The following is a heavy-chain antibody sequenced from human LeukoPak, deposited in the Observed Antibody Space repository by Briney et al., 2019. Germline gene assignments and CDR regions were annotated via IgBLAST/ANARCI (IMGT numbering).Heavy chain of an antibody. CDR3: AKDSSRIVGATSDY. CDR2: ISGSGGST. Sequence: WGSLRLSCAASGFTFSSYAMSWVRQAPGKGLEWVSAISGSGGSTYYADSVKGRFTISRDNSKNTLYLQMTSLRAEDTAVYYCAKDSSRIVGATSDYWGQGTLVTVSS. J-gene: IGHJ4*02. CDR1: GFTFSSYA. D-gene: IGHD1-26*01. V-gene: IGHV3-23*01.